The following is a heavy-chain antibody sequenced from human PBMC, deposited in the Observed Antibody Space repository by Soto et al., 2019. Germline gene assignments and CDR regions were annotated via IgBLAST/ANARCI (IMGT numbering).Heavy chain of an antibody. CDR1: GFTFTSYA. D-gene: IGHD1-1*01. CDR2: ISGSGGSE. V-gene: IGHV3-23*01. Sequence: GGSLRLSCAVSGFTFTSYAMTWVRQAPGKGLEWVSAISGSGGSEFYADSVKGRFTISRDNPKNTLYLQMKSLRAEDTALYYCAKGGTTMITDYYAMDVWGQGTTVTVSS. CDR3: AKGGTTMITDYYAMDV. J-gene: IGHJ6*02.